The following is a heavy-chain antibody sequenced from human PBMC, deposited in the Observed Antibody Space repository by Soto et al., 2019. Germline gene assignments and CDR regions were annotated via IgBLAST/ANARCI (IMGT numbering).Heavy chain of an antibody. Sequence: SQTPPLTFSLSGGSVSTNNATWGWIRHSPSRGLEWLGRTYYRSNWYTDYAVSVKGRITISPDTSNNQLSLQLNSVTPDDTAVYYCARLIGNSWLDSWGQGTLVTVSS. V-gene: IGHV6-1*01. CDR2: TYYRSNWYT. CDR3: ARLIGNSWLDS. CDR1: GGSVSTNNAT. D-gene: IGHD2-8*01. J-gene: IGHJ5*01.